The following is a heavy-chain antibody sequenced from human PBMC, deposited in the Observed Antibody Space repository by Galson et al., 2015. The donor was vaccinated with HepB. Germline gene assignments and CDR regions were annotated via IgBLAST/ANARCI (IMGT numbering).Heavy chain of an antibody. V-gene: IGHV3-23*01. CDR1: GFTFSSYA. Sequence: SLRLSCAASGFTFSSYAMSWVRQAPGRGLEWVSAISGSGGSTYYADSVKGRFTISRDNSKNTLYLQMNSLRAEDTAVYYCAKDQARGTDAFDIWGQGTMVAVSS. CDR2: ISGSGGST. CDR3: AKDQARGTDAFDI. J-gene: IGHJ3*02. D-gene: IGHD3-10*01.